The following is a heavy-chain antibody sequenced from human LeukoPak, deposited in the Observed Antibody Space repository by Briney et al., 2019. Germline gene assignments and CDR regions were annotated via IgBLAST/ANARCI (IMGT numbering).Heavy chain of an antibody. D-gene: IGHD3-22*01. J-gene: IGHJ4*02. CDR3: ARGFYPDRTMIVVVVDY. CDR1: GFTFSSYW. CDR2: IKQDGSET. V-gene: IGHV3-7*03. Sequence: TGGSLRLSCAASGFTFSSYWMSWVRHAPGKGLEWVANIKQDGSETYYVDSVKGRFTISRDNAKNSLYLQMNSLRAEDTAVYYCARGFYPDRTMIVVVVDYWGQGSLVTVSS.